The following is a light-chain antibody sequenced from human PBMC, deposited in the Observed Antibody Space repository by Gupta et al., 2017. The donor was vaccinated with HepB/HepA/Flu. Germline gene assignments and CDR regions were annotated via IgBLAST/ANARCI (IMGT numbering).Light chain of an antibody. V-gene: IGKV3-15*01. J-gene: IGKJ5*01. CDR3: QHENNCLIT. CDR1: QSVSSN. CDR2: GAS. Sequence: EIVMTQSPATLSVSPGERATLSCRASQSVSSNLAWYQQKPGQAPRLLIYGASTRATGIPARFSGSGSGTEFTLTISSLQSEDFAVYYCQHENNCLITFGQGTPVDIK.